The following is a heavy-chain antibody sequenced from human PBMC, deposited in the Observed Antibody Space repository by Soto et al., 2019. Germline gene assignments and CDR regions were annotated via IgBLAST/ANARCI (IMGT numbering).Heavy chain of an antibody. CDR3: AREWIVVVPAARLDYYGMDV. J-gene: IGHJ6*02. D-gene: IGHD2-2*01. Sequence: SVKVSCKASGGTFSSYAISWVREAPGQGLEWMGGIIPIFGTANYAQKFQGRVTITADKSTSTAYMELSSLRSEDTAVYYCAREWIVVVPAARLDYYGMDVWGQGTTVTVSS. CDR2: IIPIFGTA. V-gene: IGHV1-69*06. CDR1: GGTFSSYA.